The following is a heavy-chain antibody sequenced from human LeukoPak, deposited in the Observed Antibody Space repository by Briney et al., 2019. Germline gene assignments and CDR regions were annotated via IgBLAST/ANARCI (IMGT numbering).Heavy chain of an antibody. V-gene: IGHV3-21*06. CDR2: ISPSGTYI. CDR1: GGSISSSN. Sequence: ETLSLTCTVSGGSISSSNYYWGWLRQPPGKGLEWVSSISPSGTYIYYADSVKGRFTISRDNAKNSLYLQMNSLRAEDTAVYYCARDRGSGRPGPFDYWGQGTLVTVSS. CDR3: ARDRGSGRPGPFDY. D-gene: IGHD2-15*01. J-gene: IGHJ4*02.